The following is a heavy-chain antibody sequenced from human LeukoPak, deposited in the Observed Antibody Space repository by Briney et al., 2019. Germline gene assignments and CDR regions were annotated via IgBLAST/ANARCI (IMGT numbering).Heavy chain of an antibody. CDR1: GGSLSSYY. D-gene: IGHD3-10*01. CDR2: IYYSGTT. J-gene: IGHJ4*02. CDR3: ARTGYVSGGFDFDY. Sequence: SETLSLTCTVSGGSLSSYYWSWVRQPPGKGLEWIGYIYYSGTTNYNPSLKSRVTISVDTSKNQFSLKLSSVTAADTALYYCARTGYVSGGFDFDYWGQGTLVTVSS. V-gene: IGHV4-59*01.